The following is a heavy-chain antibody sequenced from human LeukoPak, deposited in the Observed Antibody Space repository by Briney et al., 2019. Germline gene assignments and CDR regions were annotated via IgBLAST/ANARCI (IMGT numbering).Heavy chain of an antibody. D-gene: IGHD3-3*01. J-gene: IGHJ4*02. CDR2: INTYNGNT. CDR1: GYTFNSYV. V-gene: IGHV1-18*01. CDR3: ARTRAGDFWSGYYGIDY. Sequence: AXVKVSCKASGYTFNSYVISWVRQAPGQGLEWMGWINTYNGNTNYAQKLRGSVTMTTDTSTSTAYMELRSLRSDDRAMYYCARTRAGDFWSGYYGIDYWGQGTLVTVSS.